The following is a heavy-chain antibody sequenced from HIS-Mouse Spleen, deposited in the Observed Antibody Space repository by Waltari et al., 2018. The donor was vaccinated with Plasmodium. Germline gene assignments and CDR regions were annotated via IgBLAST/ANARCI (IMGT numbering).Heavy chain of an antibody. V-gene: IGHV4-34*01. CDR1: GGTFSGYY. D-gene: IGHD2-15*01. J-gene: IGHJ4*02. Sequence: QVQLQQWGAGLLKPSETLSLTCAVYGGTFSGYYRSWIRQPPGKGLESIGEINHGGSTNYNPSLKVRVTISVDTSKNQFSVKLSSVTGADTAVYYCARLVVVASKDSYWGQGTLVTVSS. CDR2: INHGGST. CDR3: ARLVVVASKDSY.